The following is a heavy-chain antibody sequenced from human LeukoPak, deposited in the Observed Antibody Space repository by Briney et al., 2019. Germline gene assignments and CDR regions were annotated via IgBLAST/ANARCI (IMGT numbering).Heavy chain of an antibody. Sequence: GGSLRLSCAASGFSFSGDAMSWVRQAPGKGLEWVSAISDTGGETFYTDSVKGRFTISRDNSKNTLFLQMNSLRAEDSAIYYCAKEDLSDGMDVWGQGTTVTVS. V-gene: IGHV3-23*01. CDR2: ISDTGGET. CDR1: GFSFSGDA. J-gene: IGHJ6*02. CDR3: AKEDLSDGMDV.